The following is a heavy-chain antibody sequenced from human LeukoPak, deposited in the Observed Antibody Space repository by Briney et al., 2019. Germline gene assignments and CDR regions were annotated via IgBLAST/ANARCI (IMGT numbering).Heavy chain of an antibody. D-gene: IGHD3-22*01. CDR1: GFTFNNYG. CDR2: ISGSGGDT. J-gene: IGHJ4*02. CDR3: ARANIVTPDYYDSSGYYYWFDY. Sequence: PGGSLRLSCAASGFTFNNYGMSWVRQAPGKGLEWVSGISGSGGDTYYADSVKGRFTVSRDNAKNSLYLQMNSLRAEDTAVYYCARANIVTPDYYDSSGYYYWFDYWGQGTLVTVSS. V-gene: IGHV3-23*01.